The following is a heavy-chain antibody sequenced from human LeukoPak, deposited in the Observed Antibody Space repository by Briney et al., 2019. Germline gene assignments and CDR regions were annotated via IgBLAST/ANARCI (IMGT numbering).Heavy chain of an antibody. D-gene: IGHD6-6*01. CDR1: GGSFSGYY. J-gene: IGHJ4*02. V-gene: IGHV4-34*01. CDR3: ARGLWQLVFDY. CDR2: INHSGST. Sequence: PSETLSLTCAVYGGSFSGYYWNWIRQPPGKGLEWIGEINHSGSTNYNPSLKSRVTISVDTSKNQFSLKLSSVTAADTAVYYCARGLWQLVFDYWGQGTLVTVSS.